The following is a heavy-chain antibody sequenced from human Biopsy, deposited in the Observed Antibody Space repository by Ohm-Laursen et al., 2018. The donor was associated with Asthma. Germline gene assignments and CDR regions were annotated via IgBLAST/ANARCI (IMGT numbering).Heavy chain of an antibody. CDR1: GGSFSSNY. V-gene: IGHV4-34*01. CDR3: ARGSSSRLSQWELLVSGGKRAHSYYGMDV. CDR2: THSKGYT. J-gene: IGHJ6*02. Sequence: PSETLSLTCAVYGGSFSSNYWSWIRQTPGKGLEWLGDTHSKGYTKYNPSLSSRLTLSVDTSKNQFSLRLTSVTAADTAVYYCARGSSSRLSQWELLVSGGKRAHSYYGMDVWGQGTTVTVSS. D-gene: IGHD1-26*01.